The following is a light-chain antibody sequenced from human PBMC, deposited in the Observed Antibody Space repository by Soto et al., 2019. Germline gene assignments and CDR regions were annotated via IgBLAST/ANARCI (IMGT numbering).Light chain of an antibody. V-gene: IGLV2-14*01. J-gene: IGLJ1*01. CDR2: EVT. Sequence: QSALTQPASVSGSPGQSITISCTGTSSDVGGYNYVSWYQQHPGKAPKLMIYEVTNRPSGVSIRFSGSKSGNTASLTISGLQAEDEADYYCSSYTSSSTLYVFGTGTKVTV. CDR3: SSYTSSSTLYV. CDR1: SSDVGGYNY.